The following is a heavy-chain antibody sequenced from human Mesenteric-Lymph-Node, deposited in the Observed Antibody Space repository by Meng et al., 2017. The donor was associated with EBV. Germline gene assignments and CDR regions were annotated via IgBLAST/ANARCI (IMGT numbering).Heavy chain of an antibody. CDR3: ARASVYGDYDNWFDP. Sequence: LQRRASGSGLLKPPQTLSLTGAVSGCSISNDGYSWSWIRQPPGKGLEWIGYIYHSGSTYSNPSLKSRVTISVDRSKNQFSLKLNSVTAADTAVYYCARASVYGDYDNWFDPWGQGTLVTVSS. CDR2: IYHSGST. CDR1: GCSISNDGYS. V-gene: IGHV4-30-2*01. D-gene: IGHD4-17*01. J-gene: IGHJ5*02.